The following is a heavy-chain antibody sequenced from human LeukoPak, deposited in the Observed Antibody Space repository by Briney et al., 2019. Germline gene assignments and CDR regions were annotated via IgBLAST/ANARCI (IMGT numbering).Heavy chain of an antibody. CDR2: ISYDGSNK. Sequence: GGPLRLSCAASGFTFSSYGMHWVRQAPGKGLEWVAVISYDGSNKYYADSVKGRFTISRDNSKNTLYLQMNSLRAEDTAVYYCAKEAVGLCREHYGMDVWGQGTTVTVSS. D-gene: IGHD1-26*01. CDR3: AKEAVGLCREHYGMDV. J-gene: IGHJ6*02. V-gene: IGHV3-30*18. CDR1: GFTFSSYG.